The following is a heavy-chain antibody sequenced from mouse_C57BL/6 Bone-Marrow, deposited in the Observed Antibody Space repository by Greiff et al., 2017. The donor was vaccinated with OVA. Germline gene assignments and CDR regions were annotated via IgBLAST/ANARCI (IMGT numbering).Heavy chain of an antibody. CDR3: ARLERYYFDY. V-gene: IGHV1-69*01. CDR2: IDPSDSYT. J-gene: IGHJ2*01. CDR1: GYTFTSYW. Sequence: QVQLQQSGAELVMPGASVKLSCKASGYTFTSYWMHWVKQRPGQGLEWIGEIDPSDSYTNYNQKFKGKSTLTVDKSSSTAYMQLSSLTSEDSAVYYCARLERYYFDYWGQGTTLTVSS.